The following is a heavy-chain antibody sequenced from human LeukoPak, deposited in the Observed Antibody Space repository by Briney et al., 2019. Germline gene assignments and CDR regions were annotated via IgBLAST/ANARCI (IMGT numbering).Heavy chain of an antibody. CDR3: ARLQYNWNFFDY. Sequence: SETLSLTCSVSGGSTNSYYWSWIRQSGGKGLEWIGRIYSSGSTVYNPSLNSRLTMSIDTSKNQFSLTLKSVTATDTAVYYCARLQYNWNFFDYWGQGALVTVSS. CDR1: GGSTNSYY. CDR2: IYSSGST. J-gene: IGHJ4*02. V-gene: IGHV4-4*07. D-gene: IGHD1-7*01.